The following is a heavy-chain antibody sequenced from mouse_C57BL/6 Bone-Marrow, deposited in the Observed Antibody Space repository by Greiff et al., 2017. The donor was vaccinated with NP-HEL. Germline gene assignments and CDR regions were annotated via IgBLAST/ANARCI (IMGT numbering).Heavy chain of an antibody. CDR3: ARWGFYYYGSSLYYFDY. J-gene: IGHJ2*01. D-gene: IGHD1-1*01. CDR1: GYAFSSSW. CDR2: IYPGDGDT. V-gene: IGHV1-82*01. Sequence: QVQLKESGPELVKPGASVKISCKASGYAFSSSWMNWVKQRPGKGLEWIGRIYPGDGDTNYNGKFKGKATLTADKSSSTAYMQLSSLTSEDSAVYFCARWGFYYYGSSLYYFDYWGQGTTLTVSS.